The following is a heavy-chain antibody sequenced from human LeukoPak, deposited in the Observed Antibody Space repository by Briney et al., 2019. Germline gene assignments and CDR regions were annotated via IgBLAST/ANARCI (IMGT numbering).Heavy chain of an antibody. CDR1: GGSISSYY. V-gene: IGHV4-59*01. D-gene: IGHD3-3*01. Sequence: SETLSLTCTVSGGSISSYYWSWIRQPPGKGLEWIGYIYYSGSTNYNPSLKSRVTISVDTSKNQFSLKPSSVTAADTAVYYCARVPYYDFWSGYQIWFDPWGQGTLVTVSS. CDR2: IYYSGST. CDR3: ARVPYYDFWSGYQIWFDP. J-gene: IGHJ5*02.